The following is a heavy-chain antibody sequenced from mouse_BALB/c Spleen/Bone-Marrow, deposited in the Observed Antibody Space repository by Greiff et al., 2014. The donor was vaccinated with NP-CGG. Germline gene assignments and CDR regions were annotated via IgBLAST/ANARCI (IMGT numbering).Heavy chain of an antibody. CDR2: SNPGSGGT. J-gene: IGHJ3*01. Sequence: VNVVESGAELVRPGTSVKVSCKASGYAFTNYLIEWIKQRPGQGLEWIGVSNPGSGGTNYNEKFKGKATLTADKSSSTAYMQLSSLTSDDSAVYFCARETVRGFAYWGRGTLVTVSA. V-gene: IGHV1-54*01. D-gene: IGHD3-2*01. CDR3: ARETVRGFAY. CDR1: GYAFTNYL.